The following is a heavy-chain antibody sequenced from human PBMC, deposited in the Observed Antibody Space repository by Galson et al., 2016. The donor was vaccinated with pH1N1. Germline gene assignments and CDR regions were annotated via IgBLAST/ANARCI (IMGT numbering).Heavy chain of an antibody. CDR1: GYFFSNYG. D-gene: IGHD1-1*01. CDR2: SSGYTGNT. Sequence: SVKVSCKASGYFFSNYGVGWVRQAPGQGLQWMGWSSGYTGNTRYLQNFQDRVTMTVDTSTSTFYMELRSLRSDDTAVYYCARDLPYRAATEVEAFEVWGQGTMVTVSS. V-gene: IGHV1-18*01. J-gene: IGHJ3*01. CDR3: ARDLPYRAATEVEAFEV.